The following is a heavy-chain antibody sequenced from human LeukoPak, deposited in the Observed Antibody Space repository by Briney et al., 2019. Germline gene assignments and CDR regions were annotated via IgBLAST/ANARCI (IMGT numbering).Heavy chain of an antibody. Sequence: KTSETLSLTCTVSGGSISSSSYYWGWIRQPPGKGLEWIGSIYYSGSTYYNPSLKSRVTISVDTSKNQFSLKLGSVTAADTAVYYCARDTNWNYAPSYYFDYWGQGTLVTVSS. CDR2: IYYSGST. CDR3: ARDTNWNYAPSYYFDY. CDR1: GGSISSSSYY. D-gene: IGHD1-7*01. J-gene: IGHJ4*02. V-gene: IGHV4-39*07.